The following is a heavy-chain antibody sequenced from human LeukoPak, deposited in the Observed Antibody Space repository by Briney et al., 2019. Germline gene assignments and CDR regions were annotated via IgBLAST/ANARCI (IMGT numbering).Heavy chain of an antibody. Sequence: PSETLSLTCTVSGYSISSGYYWGWIRQPPGKGLEWIGNIYHSGSTYYNPSLKSRVTISVDTSKNPFSLKLSSVTAADTAVYYCVRVLNYDVDYWGQGTLVTVSS. D-gene: IGHD3-22*01. CDR3: VRVLNYDVDY. J-gene: IGHJ4*02. V-gene: IGHV4-38-2*02. CDR2: IYHSGST. CDR1: GYSISSGYY.